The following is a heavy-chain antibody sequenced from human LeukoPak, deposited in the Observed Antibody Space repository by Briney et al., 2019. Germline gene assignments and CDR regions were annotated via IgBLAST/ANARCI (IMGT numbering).Heavy chain of an antibody. Sequence: PGGPLRLSCAASGFTFSSYWMSWVRQAPGKGLEWVANIKQDGSEKYYVDSVKGRFTISRDNAKNSLYLQMNSLRAEDTAVYYCARVNYDFWSATEDYFDYWGQGTLVTVSS. CDR3: ARVNYDFWSATEDYFDY. CDR1: GFTFSSYW. CDR2: IKQDGSEK. D-gene: IGHD3-3*01. V-gene: IGHV3-7*01. J-gene: IGHJ4*02.